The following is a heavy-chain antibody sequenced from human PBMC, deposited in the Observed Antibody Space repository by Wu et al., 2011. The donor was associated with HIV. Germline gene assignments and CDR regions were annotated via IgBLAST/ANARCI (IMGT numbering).Heavy chain of an antibody. CDR3: AFGGGETLNMYYFNY. J-gene: IGHJ4*02. Sequence: QVQLVQSGAEVREPGSSVKMSCRASGGSFNDYAISWVRQAPGQGLEWLGRIIPLFGTSSYAQRLQDRVTITADESTRTVSMELRSLRSADTAVYYCAFGGGETLNMYYFNYWGQGTLVTVPS. D-gene: IGHD3-3*01. V-gene: IGHV1-69*15. CDR1: GGSFNDYA. CDR2: IIPLFGTS.